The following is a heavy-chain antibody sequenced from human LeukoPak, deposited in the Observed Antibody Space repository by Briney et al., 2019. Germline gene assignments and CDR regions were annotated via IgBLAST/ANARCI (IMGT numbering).Heavy chain of an antibody. D-gene: IGHD3-22*01. CDR3: AKDRPNFYENSGHYYRRDGDP. CDR1: GFTFYMYA. V-gene: IGHV3-23*01. J-gene: IGHJ5*02. Sequence: PGGSLRLSCAASGFTFYMYAMSWVRQAPGKGLEWVASMCGTAGCTFYPDSVKGRFTISRDNSKNILYLQMNSLRAEDTAIYYCAKDRPNFYENSGHYYRRDGDPWGQGTLVTVSS. CDR2: MCGTAGCT.